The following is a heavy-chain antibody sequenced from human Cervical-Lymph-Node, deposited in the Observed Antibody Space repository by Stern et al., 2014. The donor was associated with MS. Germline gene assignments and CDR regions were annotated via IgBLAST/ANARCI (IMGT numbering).Heavy chain of an antibody. CDR3: ANQGARGFGHSPTTY. J-gene: IGHJ4*02. Sequence: QVQLGQSGSELKKPGASVKISCKASGYDFTSSAMSWVRQAPGQGLEWMGWINAYTGTPTYARDFTGRIVFSLDTSVTAYLQISSLRADDTALYYCANQGARGFGHSPTTYWGQGTPVTVSS. D-gene: IGHD4-23*01. CDR2: INAYTGTP. V-gene: IGHV7-4-1*02. CDR1: GYDFTSSA.